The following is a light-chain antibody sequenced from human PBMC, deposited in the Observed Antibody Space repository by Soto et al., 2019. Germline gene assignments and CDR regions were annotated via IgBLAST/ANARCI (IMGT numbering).Light chain of an antibody. Sequence: QSALTQPPSASGSPGQSVTISCTGTSSDVGGYNYVSWYQQHPGKTPKLLIYEVTKRPSGVPDRFSGSKSVNTASLAVSGLQDEDEADYYCSSNAGSIVIFGGGTKLTVL. CDR2: EVT. CDR1: SSDVGGYNY. V-gene: IGLV2-8*01. CDR3: SSNAGSIVI. J-gene: IGLJ2*01.